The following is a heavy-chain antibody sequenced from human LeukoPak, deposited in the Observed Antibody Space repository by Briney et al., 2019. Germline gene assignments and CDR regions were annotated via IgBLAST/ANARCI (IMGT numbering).Heavy chain of an antibody. CDR2: IWYDGSNK. CDR3: AKDKSLSSGWYGFDDYYYGMDV. V-gene: IGHV3-33*06. D-gene: IGHD6-19*01. J-gene: IGHJ6*02. CDR1: GFTFSSYG. Sequence: TGGSLRLSCAASGFTFSSYGMHWVRQAPGKGLEWVAVIWYDGSNKYYADSVKGRFTISRDNSKNTLYLQMNSLRAEDTAVYYCAKDKSLSSGWYGFDDYYYGMDVWGQGTTVTVSS.